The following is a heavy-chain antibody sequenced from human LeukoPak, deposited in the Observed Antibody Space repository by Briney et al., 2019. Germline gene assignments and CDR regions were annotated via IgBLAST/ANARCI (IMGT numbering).Heavy chain of an antibody. CDR2: IKTDGSEK. CDR1: GFTFRNYW. V-gene: IGHV3-7*01. Sequence: TGGSLRLSCEDSGFTFRNYWMGRVRQAPGKGLQWVDNIKTDGSEKYYVDSVKGRFTIFRDNAKNSLYLQMNSLRAEEAAVYYCARIAYLDEGMDVWGRGTTVTVSS. CDR3: ARIAYLDEGMDV. D-gene: IGHD2-21*01. J-gene: IGHJ6*03.